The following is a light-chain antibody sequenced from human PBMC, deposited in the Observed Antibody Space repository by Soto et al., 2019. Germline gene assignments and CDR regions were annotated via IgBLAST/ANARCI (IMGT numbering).Light chain of an antibody. CDR1: KLGDKY. CDR3: XXXXXSTGV. V-gene: IGLV3-1*01. Sequence: SYELTQPPSVSVSPGQTASITCSGDKLGDKYACWYQQKPGQSPVLVIXXXXXXXSGIPERFSGSSSGNTATLTISGTQAXXXXXXXXXXXXXSTGVFGGGTQLTVL. CDR2: XXX. J-gene: IGLJ2*01.